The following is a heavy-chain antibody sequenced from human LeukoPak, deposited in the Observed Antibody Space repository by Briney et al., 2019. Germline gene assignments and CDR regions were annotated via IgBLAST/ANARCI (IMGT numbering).Heavy chain of an antibody. CDR1: GGSISSSSYY. J-gene: IGHJ4*02. D-gene: IGHD3-3*01. Sequence: PSETLSLTCTVSGGSISSSSYYWGWIRQPPGKGLEWIGSIYYSGSTNYNPSLKSRVTISVDTSKNQFSLKLSSVTAADTAVYYCARHNPYYDFWSGHPPFDYWGQGTLVTVSS. CDR3: ARHNPYYDFWSGHPPFDY. V-gene: IGHV4-39*01. CDR2: IYYSGST.